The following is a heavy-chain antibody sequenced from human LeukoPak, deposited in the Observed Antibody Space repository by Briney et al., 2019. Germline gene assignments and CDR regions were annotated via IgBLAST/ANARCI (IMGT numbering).Heavy chain of an antibody. CDR1: GFTFDDYT. J-gene: IGHJ4*02. CDR3: ARGARWAYYFDY. V-gene: IGHV3-43*01. D-gene: IGHD4-23*01. Sequence: PGGSLRLSCAASGFTFDDYTMHWVRQAPGKGLEWVSPISWDGGSTYYADSVKGRFTISRDNSKNSLYLQMNSLRAEDSAIYYCARGARWAYYFDYWGQGSLVTVSS. CDR2: ISWDGGST.